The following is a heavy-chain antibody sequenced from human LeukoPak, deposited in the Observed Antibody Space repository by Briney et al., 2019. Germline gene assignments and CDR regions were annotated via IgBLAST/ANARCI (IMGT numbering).Heavy chain of an antibody. D-gene: IGHD4-17*01. CDR2: ISYDGSHK. J-gene: IGHJ5*02. Sequence: GGSLRLSCAASGFTFSNYWMSWVRQAPGKGLEWVAVISYDGSHKYYADSVKGRFSISRDNSKNTLYLQMNSLRADDTAVYYCAKGARGDTVTSIVGLNWFDPWGQGTLVTVSS. V-gene: IGHV3-30*18. CDR1: GFTFSNYW. CDR3: AKGARGDTVTSIVGLNWFDP.